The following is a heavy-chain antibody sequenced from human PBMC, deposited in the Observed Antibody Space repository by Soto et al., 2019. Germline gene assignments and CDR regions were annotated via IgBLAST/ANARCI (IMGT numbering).Heavy chain of an antibody. CDR3: ARIIRDCYLAY. J-gene: IGHJ4*02. Sequence: VSGPTLVNPPQTLTLTCSFSGFSLSTTGVRVSWIRRPPGKALEWLARIDWDDDKFYNTSLRPRLTISKDTSKNQVVLTMTNMDPVDTATYYCARIIRDCYLAYWGQGGLVTVSS. V-gene: IGHV2-70*04. CDR1: GFSLSTTGVR. CDR2: IDWDDDK. D-gene: IGHD2-15*01.